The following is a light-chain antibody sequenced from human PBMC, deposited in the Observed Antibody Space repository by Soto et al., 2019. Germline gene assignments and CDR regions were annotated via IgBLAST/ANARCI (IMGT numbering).Light chain of an antibody. CDR3: QQYNSWPYT. Sequence: EIVMTQSPANLSVSPGERVTLSCRASQSVGSNLAWYQQKPGQAPRPLMYGASTRATGIPARFSGSGSGTEFTLAITRLQSEDFVLYYCQQYNSWPYTFGQGTKLEIK. CDR1: QSVGSN. V-gene: IGKV3-15*01. J-gene: IGKJ2*01. CDR2: GAS.